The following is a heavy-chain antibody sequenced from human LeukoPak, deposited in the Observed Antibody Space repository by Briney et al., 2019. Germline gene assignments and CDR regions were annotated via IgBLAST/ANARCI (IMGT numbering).Heavy chain of an antibody. CDR1: GYTFTSYG. CDR2: ISAYNGNT. J-gene: IGHJ5*02. D-gene: IGHD3-22*01. V-gene: IGHV1-18*01. CDR3: ARDFDSSGSYNWFDP. Sequence: ASVKVSCKASGYTFTSYGISWVRQAPGQGLEWMGWISAYNGNTNYAQKLQGRVTMTTDTSTSTAYMELRSLRSDDTAVYYCARDFDSSGSYNWFDPWGQGTLVTVSS.